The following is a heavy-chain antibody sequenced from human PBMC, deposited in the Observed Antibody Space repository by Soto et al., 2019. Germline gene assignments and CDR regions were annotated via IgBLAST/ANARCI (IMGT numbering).Heavy chain of an antibody. CDR3: ARANYAFRNWFDP. Sequence: SETLSLTCTVSGGSISSYYWSWIRQPPGKGLEWIGYIYYSGSTNYNPSLKSRVTISVDTSKNQFSLKLSSVTAADTAVYYCARANYAFRNWFDPWGQGTLVTVSS. J-gene: IGHJ5*02. CDR2: IYYSGST. V-gene: IGHV4-59*01. CDR1: GGSISSYY. D-gene: IGHD4-4*01.